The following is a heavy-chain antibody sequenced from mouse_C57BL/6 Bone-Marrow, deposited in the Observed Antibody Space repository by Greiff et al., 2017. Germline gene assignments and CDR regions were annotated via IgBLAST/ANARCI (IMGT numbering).Heavy chain of an antibody. Sequence: EVMLVESGGGLVQPGGSLSLSCAASGFTFTDYYMSWVRQPPGKALEWLGFIRNKANGYPTEYSASVKGRFTISRDNSQSILYLQMNALGAEDSATYYCARYSYYYAMDYWGQGTSVTVSS. J-gene: IGHJ4*01. CDR2: IRNKANGYPT. CDR3: ARYSYYYAMDY. V-gene: IGHV7-3*01. CDR1: GFTFTDYY.